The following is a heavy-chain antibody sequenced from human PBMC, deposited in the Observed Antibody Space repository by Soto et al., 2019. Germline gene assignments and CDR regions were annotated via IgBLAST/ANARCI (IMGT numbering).Heavy chain of an antibody. D-gene: IGHD3-22*01. V-gene: IGHV4-30-2*01. CDR3: ARGGGALYYYDSSAFDY. CDR1: GGSISSGGYS. CDR2: IYHSGST. Sequence: PSETLSLTCAVSGGSISSGGYSWSWIRQPPGKGLEWIGYIYHSGSTYYNPSLKSRVTISVDRSKNQFSLKLSSVTAADTAVYYCARGGGALYYYDSSAFDYWGQGTLVTVSS. J-gene: IGHJ4*02.